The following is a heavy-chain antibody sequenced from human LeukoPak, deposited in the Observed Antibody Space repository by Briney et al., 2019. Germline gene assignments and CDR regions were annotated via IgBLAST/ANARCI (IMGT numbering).Heavy chain of an antibody. CDR2: ISYDGSNK. CDR1: GFTFSSYA. Sequence: TGGSLRLSCAASGFTFSSYAMHWVRQAPGKGLEWVAVISYDGSNKYYADSVKGRFTISRDNSKNTLYLQMYSLRAEDTAVYYCARGKYSSSSHMGVFDYWGQGTLVTVSS. CDR3: ARGKYSSSSHMGVFDY. V-gene: IGHV3-30-3*01. D-gene: IGHD6-6*01. J-gene: IGHJ4*02.